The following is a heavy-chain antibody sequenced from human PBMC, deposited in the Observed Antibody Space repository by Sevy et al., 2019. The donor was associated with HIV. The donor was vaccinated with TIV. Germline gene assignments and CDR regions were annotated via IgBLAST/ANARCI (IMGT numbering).Heavy chain of an antibody. D-gene: IGHD6-19*01. Sequence: GGSLRLSCAASGFTFSSYWMSWVRQAPGKGLEWVANIKQDGSEKYYVDSVKGRFTISRDNAKNSLYLQMNSLRAEDTAVNYCARAYSSGWYRYYYYYMDVWGKGTTVTVSS. J-gene: IGHJ6*03. CDR1: GFTFSSYW. V-gene: IGHV3-7*03. CDR2: IKQDGSEK. CDR3: ARAYSSGWYRYYYYYMDV.